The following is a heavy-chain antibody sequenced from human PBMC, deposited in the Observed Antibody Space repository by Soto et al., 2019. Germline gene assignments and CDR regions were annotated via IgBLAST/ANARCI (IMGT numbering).Heavy chain of an antibody. D-gene: IGHD4-17*01. J-gene: IGHJ6*02. Sequence: PGGSLRLSCAASGFTFSRDWMSWVRQAPGKRLEWVANIKQDGSEKYYVDSVKGRFTISRDNAKNSLYLQMNSLRAEDTAVYYCARGSRVSGDLINLYYHCGMDVCGQGPTGTVYS. CDR2: IKQDGSEK. V-gene: IGHV3-7*01. CDR3: ARGSRVSGDLINLYYHCGMDV. CDR1: GFTFSRDW.